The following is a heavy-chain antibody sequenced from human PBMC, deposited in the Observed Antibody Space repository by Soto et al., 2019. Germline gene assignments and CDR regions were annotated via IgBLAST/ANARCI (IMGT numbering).Heavy chain of an antibody. CDR2: IYKGGST. D-gene: IGHD1-26*01. CDR1: GFTVSSHY. CDR3: ASTWDSATYYYFDY. J-gene: IGHJ4*02. Sequence: EVQLAESGGGLIQPGGSLRLSCAASGFTVSSHYMSWVRQGPGKGLEGVSVIYKGGSTYYADSVKGRFTISRDNSKNTVFLQMNRLRAEDTAVYYCASTWDSATYYYFDYWRQGTLVTVSS. V-gene: IGHV3-53*01.